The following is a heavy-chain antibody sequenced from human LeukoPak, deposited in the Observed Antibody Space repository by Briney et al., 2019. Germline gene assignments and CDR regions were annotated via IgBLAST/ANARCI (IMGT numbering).Heavy chain of an antibody. Sequence: GGSLRLSCAASGFTFSSYSMNWVRQAPGKGLELVSSISSSSSYIYYADSVKGRFTISRDNAKSSLYLQMNSLRAEDTAVYYCARVPGLGNLDYWGQGTLVTVSS. CDR2: ISSSSSYI. V-gene: IGHV3-21*01. CDR1: GFTFSSYS. J-gene: IGHJ4*02. CDR3: ARVPGLGNLDY. D-gene: IGHD7-27*01.